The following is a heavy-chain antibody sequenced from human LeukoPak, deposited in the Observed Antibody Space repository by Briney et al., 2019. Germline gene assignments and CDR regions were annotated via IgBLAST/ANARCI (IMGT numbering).Heavy chain of an antibody. CDR1: GGSLSSSSYY. D-gene: IGHD2-15*01. Sequence: SETLSLTCTVSGGSLSSSSYYWGWIRQPQGKGLEWIGSIYYTGSPFYNPSLRSRVTMSVDTAENQFSLNLNSVTAADTAIYYCARQTYFYEASGHLNYNWGQGTLVTVSS. CDR3: ARQTYFYEASGHLNYN. CDR2: IYYTGSP. J-gene: IGHJ4*02. V-gene: IGHV4-39*01.